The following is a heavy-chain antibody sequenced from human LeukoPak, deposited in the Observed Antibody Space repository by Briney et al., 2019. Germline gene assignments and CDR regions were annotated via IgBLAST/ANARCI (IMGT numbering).Heavy chain of an antibody. V-gene: IGHV1-46*01. CDR1: GYTFTSYY. Sequence: GASVKVSCKASGYTFTSYYMHWVRQAPGQGLEWMGIINPSGGSTSYAQKFQGRVTMTRDMSTSTVYMELRSLRSDDTAVYYCARSSIYYGSGICHFDYWGQGTLVTVSS. CDR3: ARSSIYYGSGICHFDY. CDR2: INPSGGST. D-gene: IGHD3-10*01. J-gene: IGHJ4*02.